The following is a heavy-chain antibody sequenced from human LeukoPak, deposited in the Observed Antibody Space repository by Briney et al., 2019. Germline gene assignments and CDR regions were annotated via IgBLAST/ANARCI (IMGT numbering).Heavy chain of an antibody. D-gene: IGHD5-18*01. CDR3: VKDIYGGYSYYYNLDY. V-gene: IGHV3-9*01. Sequence: PGRSLRLSCAASGFTFDDYAMHWVRQAPGKGLEWVSGISWNSGRLGYTDSVKGRFTISRDNAKNSLYLQMNSLRAEDTALYYCVKDIYGGYSYYYNLDYWGQGTLVTVSS. J-gene: IGHJ4*02. CDR1: GFTFDDYA. CDR2: ISWNSGRL.